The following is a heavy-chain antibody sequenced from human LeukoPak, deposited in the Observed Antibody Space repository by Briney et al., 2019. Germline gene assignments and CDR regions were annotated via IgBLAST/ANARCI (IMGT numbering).Heavy chain of an antibody. D-gene: IGHD3-10*01. CDR3: ARGRMFRGGGSDFPFNWFDP. V-gene: IGHV4-4*07. CDR2: IYTRGSA. J-gene: IGHJ5*02. CDR1: GVSISSYY. Sequence: SETLSLTCTVSGVSISSYYWGWIRQPAGKGLKWIGRIYTRGSANYNPSLTRRLTISVDTSKNQFSLKLNSVTAAGTAVYYCARGRMFRGGGSDFPFNWFDPWGQGTLVTVSS.